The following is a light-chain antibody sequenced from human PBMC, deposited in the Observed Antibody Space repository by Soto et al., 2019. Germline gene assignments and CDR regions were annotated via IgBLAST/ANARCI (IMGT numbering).Light chain of an antibody. CDR1: QSMSTW. Sequence: DIQMTQSPSTLSAPVGDRVTITCRASQSMSTWLAWYQQKPGKAPKLLIYDASSLESGVPSRFSGSGSGTEFTLTISSLQPDDFATYYCQQYHSYSTFGQGTKVDIK. V-gene: IGKV1-5*01. J-gene: IGKJ1*01. CDR3: QQYHSYST. CDR2: DAS.